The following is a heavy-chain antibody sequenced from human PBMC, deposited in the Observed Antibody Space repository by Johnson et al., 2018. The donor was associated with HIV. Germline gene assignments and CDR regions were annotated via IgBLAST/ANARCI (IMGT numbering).Heavy chain of an antibody. CDR1: GFTFSSYA. V-gene: IGHV3-23*04. J-gene: IGHJ3*02. D-gene: IGHD6-19*01. Sequence: VQLVESGGGLVQPGGSLRLSCAASGFTFSSYAMGWVRQAPGTGLEWVSSVSANGDRTYYADSVQGRFTLSRDNPKNTLYLQMNSLRAGDTAVYYCARASKVLSSGWSRGAFDIWGQGTMVTVSS. CDR2: VSANGDRT. CDR3: ARASKVLSSGWSRGAFDI.